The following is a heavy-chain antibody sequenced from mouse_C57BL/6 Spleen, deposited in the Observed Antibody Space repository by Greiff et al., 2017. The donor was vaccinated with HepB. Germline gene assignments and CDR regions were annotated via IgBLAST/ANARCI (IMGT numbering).Heavy chain of an antibody. CDR2: IDPETGGT. V-gene: IGHV1-15*01. Sequence: VQLQQSGAELVRPGASVTLSCKASGYTFTDYEMHWVKQTPVHGLEWIGAIDPETGGTAYNQKFKGKAILTADKSSSTAYMELRSLTSEDSAVYYCTREEDYAYWGQGTLVTVSA. CDR1: GYTFTDYE. CDR3: TREEDYAY. J-gene: IGHJ3*01. D-gene: IGHD2-4*01.